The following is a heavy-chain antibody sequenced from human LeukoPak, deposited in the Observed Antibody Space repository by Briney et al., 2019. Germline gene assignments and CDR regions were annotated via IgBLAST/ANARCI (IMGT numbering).Heavy chain of an antibody. CDR2: INHSGST. D-gene: IGHD5-18*01. CDR1: GGSFSGYY. V-gene: IGHV4-34*01. Sequence: SETLSLTCAVYGGSFSGYYWSWIRQPPGKGLEWMGEINHSGSTNYNPSLKSRVTISVDTAKNQFSLKLSSVTAADTAVYYCERGEKGYSYASDYWGQGNLVTVSS. CDR3: ERGEKGYSYASDY. J-gene: IGHJ4*02.